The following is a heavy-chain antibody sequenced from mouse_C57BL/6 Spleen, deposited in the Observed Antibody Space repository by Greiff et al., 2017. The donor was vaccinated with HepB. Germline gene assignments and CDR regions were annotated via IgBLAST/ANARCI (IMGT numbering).Heavy chain of an antibody. CDR1: GFSFNTYA. D-gene: IGHD2-5*01. CDR3: VRAYYSNPAWFAY. V-gene: IGHV10-1*01. Sequence: EVKVVESGGGLVQPKGSLKLSCAASGFSFNTYAMNWVRQAPGKGLEWVARIRSKSNNYATYYADSVKDRFTISRDDSESMLYLQMNNLKTEDTAMYYCVRAYYSNPAWFAYWGQGTLVTVSA. J-gene: IGHJ3*01. CDR2: IRSKSNNYAT.